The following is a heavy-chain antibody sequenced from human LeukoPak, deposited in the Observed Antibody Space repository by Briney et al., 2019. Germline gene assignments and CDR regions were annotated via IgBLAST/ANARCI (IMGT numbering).Heavy chain of an antibody. Sequence: GGSLRLSCAASGFTFSSYAMSWVRQAPGRGLEWVSAISGGGSPYYADSMKGRFTVSRDNSKNTLYLQMNSLRAEDTAVYYCANDRIAAAGIIYWGQGTLVTVSS. J-gene: IGHJ4*02. CDR1: GFTFSSYA. V-gene: IGHV3-23*01. D-gene: IGHD6-13*01. CDR2: ISGGGSP. CDR3: ANDRIAAAGIIY.